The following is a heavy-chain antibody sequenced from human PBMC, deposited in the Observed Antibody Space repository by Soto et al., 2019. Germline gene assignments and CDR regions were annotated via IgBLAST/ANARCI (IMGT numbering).Heavy chain of an antibody. CDR2: INHSGST. CDR3: ARRSITMVRGVIGNWFDP. V-gene: IGHV4-34*01. J-gene: IGHJ5*02. CDR1: GGSFSGYY. D-gene: IGHD3-10*01. Sequence: SETLSLTCAVYGGSFSGYYWSWIRQPPGKGLEWIGEINHSGSTNYNPSLKSRVTISVDTSKNQFSLKLSSVTAADTAVYYCARRSITMVRGVIGNWFDPWGQGTLVTVSS.